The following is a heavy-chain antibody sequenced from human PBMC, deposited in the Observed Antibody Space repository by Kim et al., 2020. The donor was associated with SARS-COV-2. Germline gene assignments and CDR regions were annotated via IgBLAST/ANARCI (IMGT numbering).Heavy chain of an antibody. CDR2: LCYGGAT. V-gene: IGHV4-39*01. CDR3: ARHLCCRGSGCYSFDY. Sequence: SETLSLNCAVSGGSVSTVTFMWGWVRQSPGKGPEWIASLCYGGATYSNPSLRSRVSTFIDSSKNQVFLRLTSVTAADTAVYFCARHLCCRGSGCYSFDYWRQGVLVSVSS. D-gene: IGHD2-15*01. J-gene: IGHJ4*02. CDR1: GGSVSTVTFM.